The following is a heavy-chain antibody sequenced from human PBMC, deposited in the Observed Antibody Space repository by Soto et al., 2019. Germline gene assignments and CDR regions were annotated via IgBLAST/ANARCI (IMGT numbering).Heavy chain of an antibody. D-gene: IGHD3-3*01. Sequence: SETLSLTCTVSGGSISSYYWSWIRQPPGKGLEWIGYIYYSGSTNYNPSLKSRVTISVDTSKNQFSLKLSSVTAADTAVYYCARESRVVTPYYYYYYGMDVWGQGTTVTVSS. CDR1: GGSISSYY. V-gene: IGHV4-59*01. CDR2: IYYSGST. J-gene: IGHJ6*02. CDR3: ARESRVVTPYYYYYYGMDV.